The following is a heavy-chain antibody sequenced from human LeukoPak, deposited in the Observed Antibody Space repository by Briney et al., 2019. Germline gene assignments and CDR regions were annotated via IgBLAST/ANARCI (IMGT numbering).Heavy chain of an antibody. J-gene: IGHJ4*02. D-gene: IGHD6-19*01. CDR1: GFSLSTSGVG. CDR2: IYWDDAK. Sequence: SGPTLVKSTQTLTLTCTFSGFSLSTSGVGVGWIRQPPGQALEWLALIYWDDAKRYSPSLKSRLTITKDTSKNQVVLTMTNMDPVDTGTYYCAHGLEQWLDFDYWGQGILVTVSS. V-gene: IGHV2-5*02. CDR3: AHGLEQWLDFDY.